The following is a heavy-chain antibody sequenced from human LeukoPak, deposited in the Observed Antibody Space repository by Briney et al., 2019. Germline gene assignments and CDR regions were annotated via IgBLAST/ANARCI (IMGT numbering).Heavy chain of an antibody. J-gene: IGHJ4*02. CDR1: GFTFSSTW. CDR2: INSVGSNI. V-gene: IGHV3-74*01. D-gene: IGHD4-11*01. Sequence: GGSLRLSCAASGFTFSSTWMHWVRQTPGKGLVWVSRINSVGSNIDYADSVRGRFTIPRDNAKNTLYLQMNNLRAEDTAVYYCASAGNYRFDYWGQGTLVTVSS. CDR3: ASAGNYRFDY.